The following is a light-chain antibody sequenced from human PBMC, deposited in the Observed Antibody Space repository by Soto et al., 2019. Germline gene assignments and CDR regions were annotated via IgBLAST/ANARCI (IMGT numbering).Light chain of an antibody. J-gene: IGKJ1*01. CDR3: QQYTNWPPWT. V-gene: IGKV3-15*01. Sequence: EIVMTQSPATLSVSPGERATLSCRASQSVSSNLAWYLQKPGQAPRLLIYGASTRATGIPARFSGSGSGTEFTLTISSLQSEDFAVYYCQQYTNWPPWTFGQGTKVEIK. CDR1: QSVSSN. CDR2: GAS.